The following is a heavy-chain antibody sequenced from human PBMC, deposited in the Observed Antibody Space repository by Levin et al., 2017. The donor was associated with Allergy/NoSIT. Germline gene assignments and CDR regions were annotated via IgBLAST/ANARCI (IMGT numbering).Heavy chain of an antibody. V-gene: IGHV4-61*02. CDR1: GGSISSGNYF. CDR2: IHSSGST. J-gene: IGHJ5*02. D-gene: IGHD3-9*01. CDR3: ARELRYFDWLSTNWFDP. Sequence: SETLSLTCTVSGGSISSGNYFWSWIRQPAGKGLEWIGRIHSSGSTSYNPSLKSRVTISVDTSKNQFSLKLSSVTAADTAIYYCARELRYFDWLSTNWFDPWGQGTLVTVSS.